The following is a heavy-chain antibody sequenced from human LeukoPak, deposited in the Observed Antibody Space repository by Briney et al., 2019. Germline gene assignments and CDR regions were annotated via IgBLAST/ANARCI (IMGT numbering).Heavy chain of an antibody. CDR1: EFNFFSYG. CDR3: ARELPREVTLDY. D-gene: IGHD2-21*02. J-gene: IGHJ4*01. CDR2: IFTDGSTT. V-gene: IGHV3-74*01. Sequence: GGSLRHSCVASEFNFFSYGMQWVRQAPGKGLVWVSRIFTDGSTTSYADSVKGRFTISRDNAKNTLYLQMNSLRAEDTAVYYCARELPREVTLDYWGQGTLVTVSP.